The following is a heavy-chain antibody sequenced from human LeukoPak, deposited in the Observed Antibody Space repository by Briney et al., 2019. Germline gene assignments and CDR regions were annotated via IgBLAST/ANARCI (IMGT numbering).Heavy chain of an antibody. CDR1: GDSISSGFYY. D-gene: IGHD5-18*01. J-gene: IGHJ5*02. Sequence: SETLSLTCTVSGDSISSGFYYWSWIRQPAGKELEWIGRSYTSGSTNYNPSLKSRVTISVDTSKNQFSLKLSSVTAADTAVYYCARSGYSHGYYTNWFDPWGQGTLVTVSS. CDR2: SYTSGST. CDR3: ARSGYSHGYYTNWFDP. V-gene: IGHV4-61*02.